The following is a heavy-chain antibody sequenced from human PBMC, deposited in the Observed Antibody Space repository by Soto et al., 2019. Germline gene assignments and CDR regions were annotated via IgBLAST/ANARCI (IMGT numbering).Heavy chain of an antibody. CDR1: GGTFSSYA. V-gene: IGHV1-69*06. D-gene: IGHD3-22*01. CDR2: IIPIFGTA. CDR3: ATDRVAFDM. Sequence: GASVKVSCKASGGTFSSYAISWVRQAPGQGLEWMGGIIPIFGTANYAQKFQGRVSMTGDTSITTAYLELSSLTSDDTAVYYCATDRVAFDMWGQGTTVTVSS. J-gene: IGHJ3*02.